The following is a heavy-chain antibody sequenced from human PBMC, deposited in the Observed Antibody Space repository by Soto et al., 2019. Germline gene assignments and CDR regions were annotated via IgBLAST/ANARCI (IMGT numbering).Heavy chain of an antibody. D-gene: IGHD3-9*01. CDR2: IFPGDSDT. V-gene: IGHV5-51*01. J-gene: IGHJ5*02. CDR1: GYTLTNYW. CDR3: ATSGGYYDILTGTNWFAP. Sequence: GESLKISCKASGYTLTNYWIAWVRQLPGKGLEWMGIIFPGDSDTRYSPSFQGQVTISADKSISTAYLQWSSLKASDTGIYYCATSGGYYDILTGTNWFAPWGQGTQVTVSS.